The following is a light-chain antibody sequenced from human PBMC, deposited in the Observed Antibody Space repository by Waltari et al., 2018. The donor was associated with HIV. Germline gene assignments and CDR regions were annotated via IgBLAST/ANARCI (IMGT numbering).Light chain of an antibody. CDR1: IAHIGYNS. CDR3: GTWDGSLSAVV. Sequence: QSVLPQPASVSAAPGQKVTFSCSGTIAHIGYNSVPWYQLVPGTAPTLLIYDDKKRPSGTPDRFSASKSATSATLDITGLQTGDEADYYCGTWDGSLSAVVFGGGTKLTVL. CDR2: DDK. J-gene: IGLJ2*01. V-gene: IGLV1-51*01.